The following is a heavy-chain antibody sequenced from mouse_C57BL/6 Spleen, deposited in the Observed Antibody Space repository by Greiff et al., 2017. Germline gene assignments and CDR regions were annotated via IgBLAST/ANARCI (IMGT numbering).Heavy chain of an antibody. CDR3: ARSPMWYYFDY. D-gene: IGHD6-5*01. J-gene: IGHJ2*01. CDR1: GYTFTDYN. V-gene: IGHV1-22*01. Sequence: EVQLQESGPELVKPGASVKMSCKASGYTFTDYNMHWVKQSHGKNLEWIGYINPNNGGTSYNQKFKGKATLTVNKSSSTAYMELRSLTSEDSAVYYCARSPMWYYFDYWGQGTTLTVSS. CDR2: INPNNGGT.